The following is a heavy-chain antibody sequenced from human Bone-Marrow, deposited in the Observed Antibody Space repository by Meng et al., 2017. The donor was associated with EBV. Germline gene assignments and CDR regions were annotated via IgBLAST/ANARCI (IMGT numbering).Heavy chain of an antibody. V-gene: IGHV1-3*05. D-gene: IGHD2-2*01. Sequence: QDQLVQSGAEEKKPGXSVKVSCKASGYTFNPYAIHWLRQAPGQRLEWMGWINAANGNTKYSQKFQGRVTITTDTSASTAYMELNSLRSEDTAVYYCARSIGYCNTTTCYAEGGWFDPWGQGTLVTVSS. CDR3: ARSIGYCNTTTCYAEGGWFDP. CDR2: INAANGNT. CDR1: GYTFNPYA. J-gene: IGHJ5*02.